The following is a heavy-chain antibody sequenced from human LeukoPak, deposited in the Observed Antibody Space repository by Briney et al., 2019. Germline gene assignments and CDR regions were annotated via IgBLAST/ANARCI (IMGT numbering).Heavy chain of an antibody. V-gene: IGHV6-1*01. J-gene: IGHJ4*02. CDR3: ARGGGYSFDF. CDR2: TYYRSKWHN. Sequence: SQTLSLTCAISGDSVSSNNAAWNRIRQSPSRGLEWLGRTYYRSKWHNDYAISLTSRITVNPDTSRNQFSLQLTSVTPEDTAVYFCARGGGYSFDFWGQGTLVTVSS. D-gene: IGHD1-26*01. CDR1: GDSVSSNNAA.